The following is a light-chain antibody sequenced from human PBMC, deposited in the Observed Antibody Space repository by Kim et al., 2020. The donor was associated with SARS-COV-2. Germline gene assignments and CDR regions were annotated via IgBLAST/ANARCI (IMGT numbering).Light chain of an antibody. J-gene: IGLJ2*01. Sequence: ELTQPPSASGTPGQTVTISCAGSVSNIGSNSVSWYQQVPGAAPKLLIYSNRQRPSGVPDRFSGSRSGTSASLAISGLQSDDEADYFCAAWDDSLNGFVVFGGGTQLTVL. CDR1: VSNIGSNS. V-gene: IGLV1-44*01. CDR2: SNR. CDR3: AAWDDSLNGFVV.